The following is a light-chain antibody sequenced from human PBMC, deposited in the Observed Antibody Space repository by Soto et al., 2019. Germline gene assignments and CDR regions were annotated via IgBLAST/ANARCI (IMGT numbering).Light chain of an antibody. Sequence: IQLTQSPSSLSASVGDRVTITCRASQAISSYLAWYQQKPGRAPNLLIYGASTLQSGVPSRFGGSGSGTDFTLTISSLQPEDFATYYCQQLNSYPRTFGQGTKVEIK. V-gene: IGKV1-9*01. CDR3: QQLNSYPRT. J-gene: IGKJ1*01. CDR2: GAS. CDR1: QAISSY.